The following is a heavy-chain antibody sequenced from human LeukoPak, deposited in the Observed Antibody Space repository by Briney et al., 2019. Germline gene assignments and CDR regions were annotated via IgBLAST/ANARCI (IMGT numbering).Heavy chain of an antibody. D-gene: IGHD6-6*01. CDR3: ARDNLGRYSSSFWDDAFDI. CDR1: GYTFTSYY. Sequence: ASVKVSCKASGYTFTSYYMHWVRQAPGQGLEWMGIINPSGGSTSYAQKFQGRVTMTRDMSTSTVYMELSSLRSEDTAVYYCARDNLGRYSSSFWDDAFDIWGQGTMVTVSS. V-gene: IGHV1-46*01. J-gene: IGHJ3*02. CDR2: INPSGGST.